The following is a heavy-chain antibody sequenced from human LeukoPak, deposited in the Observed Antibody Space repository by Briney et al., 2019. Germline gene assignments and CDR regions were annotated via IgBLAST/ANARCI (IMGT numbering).Heavy chain of an antibody. CDR3: ARPLSYGGSTSY. Sequence: GGSLRRSCAASGFTFSSYAMSWVRQAPGKGLEWVSAISGSGGSTYYADSVEGRLTISRDNSKNTLYLQMNSLRAEDTAVYYCARPLSYGGSTSYWGQGTLVTVSS. J-gene: IGHJ4*02. D-gene: IGHD5-12*01. V-gene: IGHV3-23*01. CDR2: ISGSGGST. CDR1: GFTFSSYA.